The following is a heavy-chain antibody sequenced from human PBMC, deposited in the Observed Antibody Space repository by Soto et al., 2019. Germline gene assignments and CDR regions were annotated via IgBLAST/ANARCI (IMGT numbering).Heavy chain of an antibody. CDR3: ARSPPGTAMVIVAY. CDR2: IYYSGST. J-gene: IGHJ4*02. D-gene: IGHD5-18*01. CDR1: GGSISSSSYY. V-gene: IGHV4-39*01. Sequence: SETLSLTCTVSGGSISSSSYYWGWIRQPPGKGLEWVGSIYYSGSTYYNPSLKSRVTISVDTSKNQFSLKLSSVTAADTAVYYCARSPPGTAMVIVAYWGQGTLVTVSS.